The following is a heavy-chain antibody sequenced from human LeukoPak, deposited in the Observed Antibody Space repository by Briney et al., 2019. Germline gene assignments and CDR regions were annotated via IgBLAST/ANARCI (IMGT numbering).Heavy chain of an antibody. CDR1: GFIFSSYG. CDR2: ISYDGSNK. J-gene: IGHJ3*02. D-gene: IGHD3-22*01. CDR3: AKGHDSGGYYYLQAFDI. Sequence: GGSLRLSCAASGFIFSSYGMHWVRQAPGKGLEWVAAISYDGSNKYYADSVKGRFTISRDNSKNTLYLQMNSLRAEDTAVYCCAKGHDSGGYYYLQAFDIWGQGTMVTVSS. V-gene: IGHV3-30*18.